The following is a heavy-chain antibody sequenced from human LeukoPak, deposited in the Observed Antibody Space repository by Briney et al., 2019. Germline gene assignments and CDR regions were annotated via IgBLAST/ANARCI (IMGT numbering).Heavy chain of an antibody. V-gene: IGHV1-46*01. CDR2: INPGRDST. D-gene: IGHD6-19*01. CDR1: GYTFSSNY. CDR3: ARDVGSGTYMFDF. Sequence: ASVKVSCKASGYTFSSNYIHWVRQAPGQGLEWMGTINPGRDSTSYAQKFQGRVIMTRDTSTSTVDMDLSSLRSDDTAVYYCARDVGSGTYMFDFWGQGTLVTVSS. J-gene: IGHJ4*02.